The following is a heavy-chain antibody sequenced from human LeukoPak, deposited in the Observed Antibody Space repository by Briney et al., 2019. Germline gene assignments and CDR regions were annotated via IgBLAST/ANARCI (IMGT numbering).Heavy chain of an antibody. D-gene: IGHD6-6*01. CDR2: IYTSGST. CDR1: GGSISSYY. Sequence: SETLSLTCTVSGGSISSYYWSWIRQPAGKGREWIGRIYTSGSTNYNPSLKGRVTMSVDTSKNQFSLKLSSVTAADTAVYYCARDRSSSSVWSWFDPWGQGTLVTVSS. CDR3: ARDRSSSSVWSWFDP. J-gene: IGHJ5*02. V-gene: IGHV4-4*07.